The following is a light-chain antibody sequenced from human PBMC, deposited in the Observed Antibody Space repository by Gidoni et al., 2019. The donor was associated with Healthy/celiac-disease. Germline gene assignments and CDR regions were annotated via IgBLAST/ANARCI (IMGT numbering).Light chain of an antibody. CDR1: QSGGSN. CDR2: GAT. J-gene: IGKJ1*01. Sequence: EIVMTQAPATLSVSPGERVTLSCSASQSGGSNLAWYQQKPGQAPRLLICGATTRATSLPARFGGSAAGKEFTITISSQQSEDFAVYCCQQYNDWTRRFGQGTKVEIK. CDR3: QQYNDWTRR. V-gene: IGKV3-15*01.